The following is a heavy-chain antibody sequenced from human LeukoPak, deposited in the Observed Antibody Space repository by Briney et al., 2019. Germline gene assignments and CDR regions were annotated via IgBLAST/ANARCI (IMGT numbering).Heavy chain of an antibody. Sequence: ASVKVPCKASGYTFSGFYIHWVRQAPGQGLEWMGWINPNSGGTNYAQKFQGRVTMTRDTSISTAYMELSRLRSDDTAVYYCARDIEHLGDASDIWGQGTMVTVSS. D-gene: IGHD2-21*01. V-gene: IGHV1-2*02. CDR1: GYTFSGFY. CDR3: ARDIEHLGDASDI. J-gene: IGHJ3*02. CDR2: INPNSGGT.